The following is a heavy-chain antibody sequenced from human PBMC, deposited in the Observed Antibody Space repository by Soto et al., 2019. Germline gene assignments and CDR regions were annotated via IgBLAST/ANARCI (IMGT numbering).Heavy chain of an antibody. D-gene: IGHD3-10*01. CDR3: ASLPMVYYYYYYMDV. Sequence: PSETLSLTCAVYGGSFSGYYWSWIRQPPGKGLEWIGEINHSGSTNYNPSLKSRVTISVDTSKNQFSLKLSSVTAADTAVYYCASLPMVYYYYYYMDVWGKGTTVTVSS. V-gene: IGHV4-34*01. CDR2: INHSGST. J-gene: IGHJ6*03. CDR1: GGSFSGYY.